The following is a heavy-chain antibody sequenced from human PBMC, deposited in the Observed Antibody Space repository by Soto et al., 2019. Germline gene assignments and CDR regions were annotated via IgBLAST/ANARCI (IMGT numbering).Heavy chain of an antibody. D-gene: IGHD1-20*01. J-gene: IGHJ4*02. CDR1: GGSFSGFY. CDR2: INRSGST. CDR3: ARGRTLITGTSLDY. V-gene: IGHV4-34*01. Sequence: ASETLSPTCAVYGGSFSGFYLTWIRQPPGKGLEWIGEINRSGSTNYKPSLRGRATISVDTSKNQVSLKVSSVTAADTAVYYCARGRTLITGTSLDYWGQGTLVTVSS.